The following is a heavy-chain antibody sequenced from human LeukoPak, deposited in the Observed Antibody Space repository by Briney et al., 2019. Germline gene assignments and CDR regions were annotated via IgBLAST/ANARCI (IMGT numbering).Heavy chain of an antibody. V-gene: IGHV1-2*02. Sequence: EASVKVSCKASGYTFTGYYMHWVRQAPGQGLEWMGWINPNSGGTNYAQKFQGRVTMTRDTSISTAYMELSRLRSDDTAVYYCARDKSQWLARFIFWGQGTMVTVSS. CDR3: ARDKSQWLARFIF. J-gene: IGHJ3*01. CDR2: INPNSGGT. CDR1: GYTFTGYY. D-gene: IGHD5-24*01.